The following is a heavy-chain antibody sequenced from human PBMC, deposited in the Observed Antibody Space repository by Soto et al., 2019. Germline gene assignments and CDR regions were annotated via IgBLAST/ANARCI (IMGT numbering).Heavy chain of an antibody. Sequence: RGESLKISCNGSGYSFTSYWIGWVRQMPGKGLEWLGIIYPGDSHTRYSPSFQGQVTIPADKSISTAYLQWNSLKASDTAIYYCARQGYCSTTACSTVDYWGQGTLVTVSS. CDR2: IYPGDSHT. V-gene: IGHV5-51*01. CDR3: ARQGYCSTTACSTVDY. J-gene: IGHJ4*02. D-gene: IGHD2-2*02. CDR1: GYSFTSYW.